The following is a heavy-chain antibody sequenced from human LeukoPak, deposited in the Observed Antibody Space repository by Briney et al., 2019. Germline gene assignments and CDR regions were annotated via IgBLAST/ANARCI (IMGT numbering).Heavy chain of an antibody. CDR3: ARDRAERYFDY. D-gene: IGHD3-10*01. J-gene: IGHJ4*02. CDR2: IWYDGSNK. Sequence: GGSLRLSCAASGFTFSSYGMHWVRQAPGKGLEWVAFIWYDGSNKYYADSVKGRFTISRDNSKNTSHLQMNSLRGEDTAVYYCARDRAERYFDYWGQGALVTVSS. CDR1: GFTFSSYG. V-gene: IGHV3-33*01.